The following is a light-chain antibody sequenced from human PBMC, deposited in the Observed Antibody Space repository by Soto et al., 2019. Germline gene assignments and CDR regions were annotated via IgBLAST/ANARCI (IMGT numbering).Light chain of an antibody. CDR2: DVS. CDR3: CSYAGSYTYV. Sequence: QCVLTQPRSVSGSPGQSVTISCTGTSSDVGGYNYVSWYQQHPGKAPKLMIYDVSKRPSGVPDRFSGSKSGNTASLTISGLQAVDEADYYCCSYAGSYTYVFGTGTKLTVL. CDR1: SSDVGGYNY. J-gene: IGLJ1*01. V-gene: IGLV2-11*01.